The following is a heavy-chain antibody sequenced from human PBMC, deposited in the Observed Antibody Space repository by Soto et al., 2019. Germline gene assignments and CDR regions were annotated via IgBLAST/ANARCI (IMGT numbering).Heavy chain of an antibody. CDR2: IYHSGST. Sequence: SETLSLTCAVSGYSISSGYYWVCIRQPPGKGLEWIWSIYHSGSTYYNPSLKSRVTISVDTSKNQFSLKLSSVTAADTAVYYCARDDYEGAFDYWGQGTLVTVSS. CDR3: ARDDYEGAFDY. J-gene: IGHJ4*02. D-gene: IGHD3-16*01. V-gene: IGHV4-38-2*02. CDR1: GYSISSGYY.